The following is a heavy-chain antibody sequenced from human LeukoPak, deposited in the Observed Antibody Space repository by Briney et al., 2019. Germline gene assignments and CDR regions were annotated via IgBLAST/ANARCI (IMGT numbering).Heavy chain of an antibody. V-gene: IGHV4-38-2*01. CDR2: IFHSGNT. CDR1: GYSISSGYY. Sequence: PSETLSLTCAVSGYSISSGYYWGWFRQPPGNGLEWIGRIFHSGNTYYNPTLKSRVSISVDTSKNQFSLKLTSVTAADTAIYYCARQGGSSSPYYYYYMDVWGKGTTVTVSS. D-gene: IGHD6-13*01. CDR3: ARQGGSSSPYYYYYMDV. J-gene: IGHJ6*03.